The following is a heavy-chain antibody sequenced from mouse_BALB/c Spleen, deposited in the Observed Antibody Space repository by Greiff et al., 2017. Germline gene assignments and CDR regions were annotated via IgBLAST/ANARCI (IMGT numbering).Heavy chain of an antibody. CDR3: ARQNYGNYGYFDV. CDR2: ISSGGGST. J-gene: IGHJ1*01. CDR1: GFAFSSYD. D-gene: IGHD2-1*01. V-gene: IGHV5-12-1*01. Sequence: EVNVVESGGGLVKPGGSLKLSCAASGFAFSSYDMSWVRQTPEKRLEWVAYISSGGGSTYYPDTVKGRFTISRDNAKNTLYLQMSSLKSEDTAMYYCARQNYGNYGYFDVWGAGTTVTVSS.